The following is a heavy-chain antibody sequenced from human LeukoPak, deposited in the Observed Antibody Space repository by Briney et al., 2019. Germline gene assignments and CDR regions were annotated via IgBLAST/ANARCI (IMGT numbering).Heavy chain of an antibody. CDR2: IYTSGST. D-gene: IGHD6-19*01. Sequence: SETLSLTCTVSGGSISSYYWSWIRQPAGKGLEWIGRIYTSGSTNYNPSLKSRVTMSVDTSKNQFSLKLSSVTAADTAVYYCARGIAVAGTSWFDPWGQGTLVTVS. J-gene: IGHJ5*02. CDR3: ARGIAVAGTSWFDP. V-gene: IGHV4-4*07. CDR1: GGSISSYY.